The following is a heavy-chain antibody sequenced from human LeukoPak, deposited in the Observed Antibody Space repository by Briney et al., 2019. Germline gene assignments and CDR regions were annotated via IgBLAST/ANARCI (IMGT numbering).Heavy chain of an antibody. CDR1: GGTFSSYA. CDR3: ARVTLGYSRSGDNYYYYGMDV. D-gene: IGHD6-13*01. Sequence: ASVKVSCKASGGTFSSYAISWVRQAPGQGLEWMGGIIPIFGTASYAQKFQGRVTITADESTSTAYMELSSLRSEDTAVYYCARVTLGYSRSGDNYYYYGMDVWGQGTTVSVSS. J-gene: IGHJ6*02. V-gene: IGHV1-69*01. CDR2: IIPIFGTA.